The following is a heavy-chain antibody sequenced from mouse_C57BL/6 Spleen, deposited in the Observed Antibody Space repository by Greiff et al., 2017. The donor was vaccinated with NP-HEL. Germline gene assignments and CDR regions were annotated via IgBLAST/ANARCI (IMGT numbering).Heavy chain of an antibody. CDR3: ARRSGYSNYEAY. CDR2: IYPGSGST. CDR1: GYTFTSYW. Sequence: QVQLQQPGAELVKPGASVKMSCKASGYTFTSYWITWVKQRPGQGLEWIGDIYPGSGSTNYNEKFKSKATLTVDTSSSTAYMQLSSLTSEDSAVYYCARRSGYSNYEAYWGQGTLVTVSA. V-gene: IGHV1-55*01. J-gene: IGHJ3*01. D-gene: IGHD2-5*01.